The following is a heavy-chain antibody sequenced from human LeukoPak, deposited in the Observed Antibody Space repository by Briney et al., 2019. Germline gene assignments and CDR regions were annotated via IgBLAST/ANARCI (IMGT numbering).Heavy chain of an antibody. V-gene: IGHV3-30*02. D-gene: IGHD3-22*01. J-gene: IGHJ4*02. Sequence: GGSLRLSCAASGFSFSRYGMNWVRQAPGKGLEWVAFIRYDGGNKYYADSVKGRFTISRDNAKNSPYLQMNSLRAEDTAVYYCARVEYYYDSSGYYYEGFDYWGQGTLVTVSS. CDR1: GFSFSRYG. CDR2: IRYDGGNK. CDR3: ARVEYYYDSSGYYYEGFDY.